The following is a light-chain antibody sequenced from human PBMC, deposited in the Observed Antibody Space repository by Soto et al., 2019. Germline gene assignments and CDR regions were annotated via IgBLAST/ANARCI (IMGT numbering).Light chain of an antibody. Sequence: EMVMPQYPATLSVSPGERTTLSCRASQSVSSNLAWYQQKPGQAPRLLIYGASTRATGIPARFSGSGSGTEFTLTISSLQSEDFAVYYCQQYNNWPITFGQGTRLEIK. CDR2: GAS. CDR3: QQYNNWPIT. V-gene: IGKV3-15*01. J-gene: IGKJ5*01. CDR1: QSVSSN.